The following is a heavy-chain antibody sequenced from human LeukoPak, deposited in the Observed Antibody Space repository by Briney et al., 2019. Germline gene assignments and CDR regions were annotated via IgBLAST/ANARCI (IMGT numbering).Heavy chain of an antibody. Sequence: SETLSLTCAVYGGSFSGYYWSWIRQPPGKGLEWIGEINHSGSTNYNPSLKSRVTISVDTSKNQFSLKLSSVTAADTAVYYCARAESIAAPPHFDYWGQGTLATVSS. V-gene: IGHV4-34*01. J-gene: IGHJ4*02. CDR3: ARAESIAAPPHFDY. CDR1: GGSFSGYY. D-gene: IGHD6-6*01. CDR2: INHSGST.